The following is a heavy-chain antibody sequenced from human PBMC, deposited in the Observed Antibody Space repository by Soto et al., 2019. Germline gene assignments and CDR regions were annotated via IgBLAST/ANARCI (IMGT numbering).Heavy chain of an antibody. D-gene: IGHD4-4*01. J-gene: IGHJ5*02. CDR1: GGTFSSYA. CDR2: IIPIFGTA. Sequence: ASVKVSCKASGGTFSSYAISWVRQAPGQGLEWMGGIIPIFGTANYAQKFQGRVTITADKSTSTAYMELSSLRSEDTAVYYRASRYIDGYSMYNWFDPWGQGTLVTVSS. CDR3: ASRYIDGYSMYNWFDP. V-gene: IGHV1-69*06.